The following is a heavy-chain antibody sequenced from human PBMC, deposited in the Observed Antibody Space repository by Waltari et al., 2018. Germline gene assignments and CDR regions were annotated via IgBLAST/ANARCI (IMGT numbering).Heavy chain of an antibody. CDR3: ASALGAVAGSPGGFDP. Sequence: EVQLVQSGAEVKKPGESLKLSCQGSGYSFTSHWIGWVRQLHGKGLEWMGIIYPGDSDTRYSPSFQGQVTISADKSISTAYLQWSSLKASDTAMYYCASALGAVAGSPGGFDPWGQGTLVTVSS. V-gene: IGHV5-51*01. J-gene: IGHJ5*02. CDR2: IYPGDSDT. D-gene: IGHD6-19*01. CDR1: GYSFTSHW.